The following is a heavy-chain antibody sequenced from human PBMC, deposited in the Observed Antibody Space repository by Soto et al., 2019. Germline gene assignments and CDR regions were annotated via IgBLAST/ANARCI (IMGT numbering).Heavy chain of an antibody. CDR1: GFTFSSYG. CDR2: IWYDGSNK. D-gene: IGHD3-3*01. V-gene: IGHV3-33*01. J-gene: IGHJ6*02. Sequence: QVQLVESGGGVVQPGRSLRLSCAASGFTFSSYGMHWVRQAPGKGLEWVAVIWYDGSNKYYADSVKGRFNISRDNSKNTLYLQMDSLRAEDTAVYYCARSRGVTIFGVVMGYGMDVWGQGTTVTVSS. CDR3: ARSRGVTIFGVVMGYGMDV.